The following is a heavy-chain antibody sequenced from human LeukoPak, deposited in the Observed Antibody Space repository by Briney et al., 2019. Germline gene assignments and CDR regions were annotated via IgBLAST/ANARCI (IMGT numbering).Heavy chain of an antibody. CDR1: GGSISSGSYY. V-gene: IGHV4-61*02. CDR3: ARGGTGTTGGLFSHYYYYYYMDV. Sequence: SETLSLTCTVSGGSISSGSYYWSWIRQPAGKGLEWIGRIYTSGSTNYNPSLKIRVTISVDTSKNQFSLKLSSVTAADTAVYYCARGGTGTTGGLFSHYYYYYYMDVWGKGTTVTVSS. CDR2: IYTSGST. J-gene: IGHJ6*03. D-gene: IGHD1-7*01.